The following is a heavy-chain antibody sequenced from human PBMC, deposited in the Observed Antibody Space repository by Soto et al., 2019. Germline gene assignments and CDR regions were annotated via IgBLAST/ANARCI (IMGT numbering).Heavy chain of an antibody. J-gene: IGHJ4*01. CDR2: INPSGGRT. D-gene: IGHD2-21*02. V-gene: IGHV1-46*01. CDR1: GYILISYN. Sequence: ASVKVSCKASGYILISYNMHWVRQAPGQGLEWRGMINPSGGRTSYAQKFHDRVTMTRDTSTNTVYMELSSLRSDDTAVYYCARTYCAADCPCRDFDYWG. CDR3: ARTYCAADCPCRDFDY.